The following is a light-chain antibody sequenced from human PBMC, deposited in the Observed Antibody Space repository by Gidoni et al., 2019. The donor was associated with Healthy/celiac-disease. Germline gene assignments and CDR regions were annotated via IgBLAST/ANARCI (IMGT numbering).Light chain of an antibody. Sequence: EIVLTQSPATLSLSLGARATLSCRASQSVSSYLAWYRQKPGQAPRLLIYDASNRATGIPARFSGSGSGTDFTLTISSLEPEDFAVYYCQQRSNWPLTFGGGTKVEIK. CDR3: QQRSNWPLT. CDR2: DAS. V-gene: IGKV3-11*01. CDR1: QSVSSY. J-gene: IGKJ4*01.